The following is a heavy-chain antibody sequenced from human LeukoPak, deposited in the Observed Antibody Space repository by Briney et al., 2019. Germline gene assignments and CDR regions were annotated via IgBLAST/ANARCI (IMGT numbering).Heavy chain of an antibody. D-gene: IGHD2-2*02. CDR2: ISRDGSST. Sequence: GGSLRLSCAASGFTFSNNWMHWVRQAPGKGLVWVSRISRDGSSTSYADSVKGRFTISRDNAKNTLYLQMNTLRDEDTAVYFCARDCSDTGCYNTAFDYWGQGTLVTVSS. J-gene: IGHJ4*02. CDR3: ARDCSDTGCYNTAFDY. CDR1: GFTFSNNW. V-gene: IGHV3-74*01.